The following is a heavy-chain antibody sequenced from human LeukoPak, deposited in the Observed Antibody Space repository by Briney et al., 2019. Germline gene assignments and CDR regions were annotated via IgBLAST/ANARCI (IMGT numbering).Heavy chain of an antibody. J-gene: IGHJ4*02. V-gene: IGHV3-30*02. CDR1: GFSFSSYG. CDR2: IRYDGSNK. Sequence: GRSLRLSCAASGFSFSSYGMHWVRQAPGKGLEWVAFIRYDGSNKYYADSVKGRFTISRDNSKNTLYLQMNSLRAEDTAVYYCAKVLLRWELAIDFDYWGQGTLVTVSS. CDR3: AKVLLRWELAIDFDY. D-gene: IGHD1-26*01.